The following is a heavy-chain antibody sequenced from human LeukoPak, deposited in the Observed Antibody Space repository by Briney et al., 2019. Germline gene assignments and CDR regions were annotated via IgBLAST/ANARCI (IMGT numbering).Heavy chain of an antibody. J-gene: IGHJ5*02. D-gene: IGHD2-15*01. CDR2: IYYSGST. CDR1: GGSISSYY. V-gene: IGHV4-59*01. CDR3: ARERGGYWFDP. Sequence: PSETLSLTCTVSGGSISSYYWSWIRQPPGQGLEWIGYIYYSGSTNYNPSLKSRVTISVDTSKNQSSLKLSSVTAADTAVYYCARERGGYWFDPWGQGTLVTVSS.